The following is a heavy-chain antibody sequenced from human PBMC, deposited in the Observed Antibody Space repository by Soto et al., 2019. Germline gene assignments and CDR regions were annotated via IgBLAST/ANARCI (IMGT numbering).Heavy chain of an antibody. CDR3: ARDGYSSSSVFDY. V-gene: IGHV3-7*01. J-gene: IGHJ4*02. CDR2: IKQDGSEK. Sequence: GGSLSLSCVASGFTSSLYWMSWVCQAPGKGLEWVANIKQDGSEKYYVDSVKGRFTISRDNAKNSLYLQMNSLRAEDTAVYYCARDGYSSSSVFDYWGQGTLVTVSS. D-gene: IGHD6-13*01. CDR1: GFTSSLYW.